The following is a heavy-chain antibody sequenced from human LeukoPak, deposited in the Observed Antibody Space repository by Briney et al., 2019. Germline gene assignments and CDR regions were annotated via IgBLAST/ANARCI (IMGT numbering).Heavy chain of an antibody. CDR2: IRSKANSYAT. D-gene: IGHD1-1*01. Sequence: GGSLRLSCAASGFTFSGYAMHWVRQASGKGLEWVGRIRSKANSYATAYAASVKGRFTISRDDSKNTAYLQMNSLKTEDTAVYYCTRRVERVPYYYYYGMDVWGQGTTVTVSS. V-gene: IGHV3-73*01. J-gene: IGHJ6*02. CDR3: TRRVERVPYYYYYGMDV. CDR1: GFTFSGYA.